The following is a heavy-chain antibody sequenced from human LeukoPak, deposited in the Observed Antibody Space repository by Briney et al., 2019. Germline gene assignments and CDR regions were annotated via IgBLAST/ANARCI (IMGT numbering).Heavy chain of an antibody. J-gene: IGHJ6*03. V-gene: IGHV4-59*12. D-gene: IGHD6-13*01. CDR2: IYYSGST. CDR1: GGSISSYY. CDR3: ARRGMEQPLYYYYYYMDV. Sequence: SETLSLTCTVSGGSISSYYWSWIRQPPGKGLEWIGYIYYSGSTYYNPSLKSRVTISVDTSKNQFSLKLSSVTAADTAVYYCARRGMEQPLYYYYYYMDVWGKGTTVTVSS.